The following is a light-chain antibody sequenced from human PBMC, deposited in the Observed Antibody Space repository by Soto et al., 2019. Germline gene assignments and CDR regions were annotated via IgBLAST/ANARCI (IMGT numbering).Light chain of an antibody. J-gene: IGKJ1*01. CDR1: QSVSSN. CDR3: QQYNNWPGT. CDR2: GAS. V-gene: IGKV3-15*01. Sequence: EIVMTQSPATLSVSPGERATLSCKASQSVSSNLAWYQQKPGQAPRLLIYGASTRVTGIPARFSGGGSGTEFALTISSLQSEDFAVYHCQQYNNWPGTFGQGTKVEIK.